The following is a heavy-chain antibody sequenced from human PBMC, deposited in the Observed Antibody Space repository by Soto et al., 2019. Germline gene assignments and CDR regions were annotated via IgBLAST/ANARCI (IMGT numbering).Heavy chain of an antibody. CDR3: ASGLAYCSGDCSATYGMDV. D-gene: IGHD2-21*01. Sequence: QVQLQESGPGLVKPSQTLSLTCTVSACSITSGGYYWIWIRHHTGKGLAWIVYTYYSGSTYYLQSLLSRVTISIDAFKNPCSVKLIAVTAAEPAVYYCASGLAYCSGDCSATYGMDVLGQGTAVTVS. CDR2: TYYSGST. J-gene: IGHJ6*02. CDR1: ACSITSGGYY. V-gene: IGHV4-31*03.